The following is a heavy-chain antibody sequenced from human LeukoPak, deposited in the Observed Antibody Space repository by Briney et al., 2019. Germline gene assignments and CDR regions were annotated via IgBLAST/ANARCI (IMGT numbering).Heavy chain of an antibody. CDR2: INPNSGGT. D-gene: IGHD3-22*01. CDR3: ATPYYYDSSAVGVVNY. CDR1: GYTFTSYA. V-gene: IGHV1-2*02. J-gene: IGHJ4*02. Sequence: RGASVKVSCKASGYTFTSYAMNWVRQAPGQGLEWMGWINPNSGGTNYAQKFQGRVTMTRDTSISTAYMELSRLRSDDTAVYYCATPYYYDSSAVGVVNYWGQGTLVTVSS.